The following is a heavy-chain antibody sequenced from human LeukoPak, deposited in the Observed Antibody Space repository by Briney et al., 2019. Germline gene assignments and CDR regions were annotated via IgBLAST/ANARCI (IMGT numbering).Heavy chain of an antibody. CDR3: ARLTTVTTSYYFDY. CDR1: GGSISSYY. J-gene: IGHJ4*02. CDR2: IYYSGST. D-gene: IGHD4-17*01. Sequence: SETLSLTCTVPGGSISSYYWSWIRQPPGKGLEWIGYIYYSGSTNYNPSLKSRVTISVDTSKNQFSLKLSSVTAADTAVYYCARLTTVTTSYYFDYWGQGTLVTVSS. V-gene: IGHV4-59*08.